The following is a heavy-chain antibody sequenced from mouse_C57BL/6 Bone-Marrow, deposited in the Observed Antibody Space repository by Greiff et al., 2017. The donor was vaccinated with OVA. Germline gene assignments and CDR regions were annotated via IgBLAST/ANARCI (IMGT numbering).Heavy chain of an antibody. CDR2: ISYDGSN. V-gene: IGHV3-6*01. CDR1: GYSITSGYY. D-gene: IGHD2-1*01. CDR3: ARDGNYEEDYFDY. J-gene: IGHJ2*01. Sequence: EVQVVESGPGLVKPSQSLSLTCSVTGYSITSGYYWNWIRQFPGNKLEWMGYISYDGSNNYNPSLKNRISITRDTSKNQFFLKLNSVTTEDTATYYCARDGNYEEDYFDYWGQGTTLTVSS.